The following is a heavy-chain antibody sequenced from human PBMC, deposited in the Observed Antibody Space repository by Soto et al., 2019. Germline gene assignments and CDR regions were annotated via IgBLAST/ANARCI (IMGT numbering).Heavy chain of an antibody. CDR3: ATDVDTAAYCFGY. D-gene: IGHD5-18*01. Sequence: GASVKVSCKVSGYTLTGLSMHWVRQAPGKGLEWMGGFDPEDGETIYAQKFQGRVTMTEDTSTDTAYMELSSLRSEDTAVYYCATDVDTAAYCFGYWGRRTLFTVAS. J-gene: IGHJ4*02. V-gene: IGHV1-24*01. CDR1: GYTLTGLS. CDR2: FDPEDGET.